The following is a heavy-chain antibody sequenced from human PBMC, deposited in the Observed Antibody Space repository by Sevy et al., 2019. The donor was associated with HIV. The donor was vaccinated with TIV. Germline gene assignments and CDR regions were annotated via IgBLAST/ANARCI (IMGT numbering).Heavy chain of an antibody. CDR1: GFTFSSYE. J-gene: IGHJ3*02. CDR2: ISSSGSTI. CDR3: ARDRLNYYDSSGYSTGSAFDI. V-gene: IGHV3-48*03. D-gene: IGHD3-22*01. Sequence: GGSLRLSCAASGFTFSSYEMNWVRQAPGKGLEWVPYISSSGSTIYYADSVKGRFTISRDNAKNSLYLQMNSLRAEDTAVYYCARDRLNYYDSSGYSTGSAFDIWGQGTMVTVSS.